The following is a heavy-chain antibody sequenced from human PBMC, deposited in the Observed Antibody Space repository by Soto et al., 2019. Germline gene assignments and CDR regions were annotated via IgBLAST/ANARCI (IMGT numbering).Heavy chain of an antibody. V-gene: IGHV3-11*05. J-gene: IGHJ4*02. CDR2: IGSSSSYT. CDR3: ARRRPTGYYNY. D-gene: IGHD3-9*01. Sequence: QVQLVESGGDLVKPGGSLRLSCAASGFPFSDYYMSWIRQAPGKGLEWVSSIGSSSSYTNYADSVKGRFTISRDNAKNALLLQLNSLRAEDTAVYYCARRRPTGYYNYWGQGTLVNVSA. CDR1: GFPFSDYY.